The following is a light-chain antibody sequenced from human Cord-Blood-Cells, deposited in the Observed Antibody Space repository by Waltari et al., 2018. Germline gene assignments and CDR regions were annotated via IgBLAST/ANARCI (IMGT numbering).Light chain of an antibody. CDR2: DVS. V-gene: IGKV1-5*01. CDR1: QSISSR. CDR3: QQYNSYYT. J-gene: IGKJ2*01. Sequence: TITCRASQSISSRLAWYLQKPWKAPKLLIYDVSSFESGVPSRVSGSGSGTAFTLTISSLQPDEFATYYCQQYNSYYTFGQGTKLEIK.